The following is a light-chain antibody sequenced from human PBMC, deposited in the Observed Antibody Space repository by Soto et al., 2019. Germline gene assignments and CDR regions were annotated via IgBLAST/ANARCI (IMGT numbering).Light chain of an antibody. CDR3: LHCSNWPLT. J-gene: IGKJ4*01. CDR1: HSVSSY. Sequence: EIVLTQSPATLSLSPGERATLSCRASHSVSSYLAWYQQKPDQAPRLLIYDASNRATGIPARFSGSGSGTDFALTIRSLAPEDVGVCYCLHCSNWPLTFGGGTTVDIK. V-gene: IGKV3-11*01. CDR2: DAS.